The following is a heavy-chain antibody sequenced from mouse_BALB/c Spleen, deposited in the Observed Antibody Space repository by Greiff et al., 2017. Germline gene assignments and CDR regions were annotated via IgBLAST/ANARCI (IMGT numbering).Heavy chain of an antibody. D-gene: IGHD1-1*01. J-gene: IGHJ2*01. CDR2: ISSGGST. CDR3: ARVPYYYGSSDYFDY. Sequence: EVKLMESGGGLVKPGGSLKLSCAASGFTFSSYAMSWVRQTPEKRLEWVASISSGGSTYYPDSVKGRFTISRDNARNILYLQMSSLRSEDTAMYYCARVPYYYGSSDYFDYWGQGTTLTVSS. V-gene: IGHV5-6-5*01. CDR1: GFTFSSYA.